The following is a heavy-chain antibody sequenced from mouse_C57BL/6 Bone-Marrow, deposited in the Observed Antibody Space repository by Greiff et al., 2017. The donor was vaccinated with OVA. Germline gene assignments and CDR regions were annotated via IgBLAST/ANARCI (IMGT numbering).Heavy chain of an antibody. CDR3: ARPDYYGSSYYAMDY. Sequence: DVMLVESGGGLVKPGGSLKLSCAASGFTFSDYGMHWVRQAPEKGLEWVAYISSGSSTIYYADTVKGRFTISRDNAKNTLFLQMTSLRSEDTAMYYCARPDYYGSSYYAMDYWGQGTSVTVSS. CDR1: GFTFSDYG. D-gene: IGHD1-1*01. V-gene: IGHV5-17*01. J-gene: IGHJ4*01. CDR2: ISSGSSTI.